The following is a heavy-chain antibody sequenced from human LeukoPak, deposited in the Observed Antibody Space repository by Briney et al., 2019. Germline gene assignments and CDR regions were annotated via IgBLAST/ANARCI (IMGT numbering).Heavy chain of an antibody. CDR1: GFTFSSYA. Sequence: GGSLRLSCAASGFTFSSYAMHWVRQAPGKGLEWVAVISYDGSNKYYADSVKGRFTISRDNSKNTLYLQMNSLRAEDTAVYYCAKGGSSAGYYYYYMDVWGKGTTVTVSS. D-gene: IGHD6-6*01. J-gene: IGHJ6*03. V-gene: IGHV3-30-3*01. CDR3: AKGGSSAGYYYYYMDV. CDR2: ISYDGSNK.